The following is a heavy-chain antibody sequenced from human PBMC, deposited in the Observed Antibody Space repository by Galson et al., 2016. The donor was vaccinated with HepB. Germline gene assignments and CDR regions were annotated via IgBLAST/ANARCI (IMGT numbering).Heavy chain of an antibody. CDR1: GDTFGNYA. Sequence: SVKVSCKASGDTFGNYAITWVRQAPGQGLEWMGGIITIFDKTNYAQKFQGRVTITADKSTSTASLELRSLRSEDTAMYYCAREGDVIRGPLDYWGQGTLVTVSS. J-gene: IGHJ4*02. CDR3: AREGDVIRGPLDY. CDR2: IITIFDKT. D-gene: IGHD3-10*01. V-gene: IGHV1-69*06.